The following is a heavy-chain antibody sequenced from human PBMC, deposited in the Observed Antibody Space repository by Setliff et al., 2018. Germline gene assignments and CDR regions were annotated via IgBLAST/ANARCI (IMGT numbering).Heavy chain of an antibody. CDR3: AKDRYCGGGSCLKDFEY. J-gene: IGHJ4*02. D-gene: IGHD2-15*01. Sequence: GGSLRLSCAASGFTFSTYAVSWVRQAPGKGLEWVSSISGSGSSAYYADSVKGRFAISRDNPKNTLFLQMNSLRAEDTAVYYCAKDRYCGGGSCLKDFEYWGQGTLVTVSS. CDR1: GFTFSTYA. CDR2: ISGSGSSA. V-gene: IGHV3-23*01.